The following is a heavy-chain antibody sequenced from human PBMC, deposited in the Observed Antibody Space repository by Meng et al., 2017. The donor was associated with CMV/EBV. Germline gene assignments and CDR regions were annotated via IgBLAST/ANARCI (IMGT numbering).Heavy chain of an antibody. J-gene: IGHJ4*02. V-gene: IGHV3-11*01. CDR2: ISSSGSTI. CDR3: ARPPGYSYHAYYFDY. Sequence: GGSLRLSCAASGFTFSDYYMSWIRQAPGKGLEWVSYISSSGSTIYYADSVRGRFTISRDNAKNSLYLQMNSLRAEDTAVYYCARPPGYSYHAYYFDYWGQGTLVTVSS. D-gene: IGHD5-18*01. CDR1: GFTFSDYY.